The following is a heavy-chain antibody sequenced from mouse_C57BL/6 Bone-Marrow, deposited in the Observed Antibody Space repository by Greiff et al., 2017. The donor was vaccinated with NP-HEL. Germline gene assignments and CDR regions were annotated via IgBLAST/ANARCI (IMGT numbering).Heavy chain of an antibody. D-gene: IGHD1-1*02. Sequence: QVQLQQSGAELVKPGASVKMSCKASGYTFTSYWITWVKQRPGQGLVWIGDIYPGSGSTYYNEKFKSKATLTVDTSSSTAYMQRSSLTSEDSADYYCARGGRWCHFDCWGEGTTLTVSS. J-gene: IGHJ2*01. V-gene: IGHV1-55*01. CDR1: GYTFTSYW. CDR2: IYPGSGST. CDR3: ARGGRWCHFDC.